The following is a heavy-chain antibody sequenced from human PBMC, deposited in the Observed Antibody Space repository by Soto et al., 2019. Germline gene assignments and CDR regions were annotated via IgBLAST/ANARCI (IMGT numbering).Heavy chain of an antibody. CDR1: GYTFTSYA. J-gene: IGHJ4*02. V-gene: IGHV1-3*01. D-gene: IGHD3-3*01. Sequence: ASVKVSCKASGYTFTSYAMHWVRQAPGQRLEWMGWINAGNGNTKYSQKFQGRVTITRDTSAGTAYMELSSLRSEDTAVYYCARSESITIFGVVTQSSHFDYWGQGTLVTVSS. CDR2: INAGNGNT. CDR3: ARSESITIFGVVTQSSHFDY.